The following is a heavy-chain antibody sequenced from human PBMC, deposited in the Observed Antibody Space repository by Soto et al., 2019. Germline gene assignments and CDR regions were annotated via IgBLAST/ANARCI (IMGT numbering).Heavy chain of an antibody. J-gene: IGHJ3*02. CDR2: IYYSGST. V-gene: IGHV4-31*03. CDR3: ARDCSGGSCYSRRAFAFDI. Sequence: SETLSLTCTVSGGSISSGGYYWSWIRQHPGKGLEWIGYIYYSGSTYYNPSLKSRVTISVDTSKNQFSLKLSSVTAADTAVYYCARDCSGGSCYSRRAFAFDIWGQGTMVTVSS. D-gene: IGHD2-15*01. CDR1: GGSISSGGYY.